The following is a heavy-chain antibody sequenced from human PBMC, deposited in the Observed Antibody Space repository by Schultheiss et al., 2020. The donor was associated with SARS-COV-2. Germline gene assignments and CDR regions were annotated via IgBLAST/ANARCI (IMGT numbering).Heavy chain of an antibody. CDR1: GFTFSSYA. CDR3: AKGTDWYGNTYYYYGMDV. CDR2: ISYDGSDK. Sequence: GGSLRLSCAASGFTFSSYAMHWVRQAPGKGLEWVAVISYDGSDKIYADSVKGRFTISRDNAKNALYLQMNSLRPDDTAVYYCAKGTDWYGNTYYYYGMDVWGQGTTVTVSS. J-gene: IGHJ6*02. D-gene: IGHD6-19*01. V-gene: IGHV3-30*01.